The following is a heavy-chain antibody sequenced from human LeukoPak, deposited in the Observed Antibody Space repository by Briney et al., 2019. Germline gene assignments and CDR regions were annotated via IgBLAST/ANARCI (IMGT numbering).Heavy chain of an antibody. D-gene: IGHD3-10*01. V-gene: IGHV3-33*01. CDR3: AREATVLLWFGEFYYYYGMDV. J-gene: IGHJ6*02. Sequence: GRSLRLSCAASGFTFSSYGMHWVRQAPGKGLEWVAVIWYDGSNKYYADSVKGRFTISRDNSKNTLYLQMNSLRAEDTAVYYCAREATVLLWFGEFYYYYGMDVSGQGTTVTASS. CDR1: GFTFSSYG. CDR2: IWYDGSNK.